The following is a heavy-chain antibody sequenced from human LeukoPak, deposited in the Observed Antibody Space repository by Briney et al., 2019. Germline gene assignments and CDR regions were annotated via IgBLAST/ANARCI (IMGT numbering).Heavy chain of an antibody. CDR2: IYSGGST. V-gene: IGHV3-53*01. D-gene: IGHD6-13*01. J-gene: IGHJ4*02. CDR3: ASLAAAGDNYFDY. CDR1: GFTFSDYY. Sequence: GGSLRLSCAASGFTFSDYYMSWVRQAPGKGLEWVSVIYSGGSTYYADSVKGRFTISRDNSKNTLYLQMNSLRAEDTAVYYCASLAAAGDNYFDYWGQGTLVTVSS.